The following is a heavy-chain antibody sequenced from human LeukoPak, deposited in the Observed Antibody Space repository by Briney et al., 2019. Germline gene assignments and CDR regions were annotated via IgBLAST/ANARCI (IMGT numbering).Heavy chain of an antibody. V-gene: IGHV4-59*01. D-gene: IGHD6-19*01. Sequence: SETLSLTCSISGRSISSYYWSWIRQPPGKGLEWIGNIDYSGSTIYNPALKSRVTMSVDTSKNQFSLNLTSVTAADTAVYYCAREGKLTGYFGGLGFNYWGQGILVTVSS. J-gene: IGHJ4*02. CDR1: GRSISSYY. CDR2: IDYSGST. CDR3: AREGKLTGYFGGLGFNY.